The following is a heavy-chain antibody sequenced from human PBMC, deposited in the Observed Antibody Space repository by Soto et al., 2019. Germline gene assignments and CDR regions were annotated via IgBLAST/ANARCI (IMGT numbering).Heavy chain of an antibody. CDR2: ISWDDDK. Sequence: QITLKESGPTLVKPTQTLTLTCTFSGFSLSTSGVGVGWIRQPPGKALEWLALISWDDDKRYSPSLKSRLTISKDISNIQVVLTITNMAPVDTATYFCANTYSSSWTGPSDWFDPWGQGTLVTGFS. CDR3: ANTYSSSWTGPSDWFDP. D-gene: IGHD6-13*01. V-gene: IGHV2-5*02. J-gene: IGHJ5*02. CDR1: GFSLSTSGVG.